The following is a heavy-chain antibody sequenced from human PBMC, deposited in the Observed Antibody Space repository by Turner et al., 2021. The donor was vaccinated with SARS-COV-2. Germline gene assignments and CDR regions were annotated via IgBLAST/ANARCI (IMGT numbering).Heavy chain of an antibody. D-gene: IGHD3-22*01. J-gene: IGHJ3*02. V-gene: IGHV3-13*04. CDR3: ARATDYYDSSGYYHTGAFDI. CDR1: GITFISYD. Sequence: EVQLVESGGGLVQPGGSLRPSCAASGITFISYDMHWFRQATGKGLEWVSAIGTAGDTYYPGSVKGRFTISRENAKNSLYLQMNSLRAGDTAVYYCARATDYYDSSGYYHTGAFDIWGQGTMVTVSS. CDR2: IGTAGDT.